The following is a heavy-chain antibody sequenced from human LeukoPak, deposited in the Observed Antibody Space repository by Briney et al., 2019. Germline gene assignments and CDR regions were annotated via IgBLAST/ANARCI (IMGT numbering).Heavy chain of an antibody. D-gene: IGHD6-13*01. Sequence: GGSLRLSCAASGFTFSSYSMNWVRQAPGKGLEWVSSISSSSSYIYYADSVKGRFTISRGNAKNSLYLQMNSLRAEDTAVYYCARDQRSSWSPDYWGQGTLVTVSS. J-gene: IGHJ4*02. CDR3: ARDQRSSWSPDY. V-gene: IGHV3-21*01. CDR2: ISSSSSYI. CDR1: GFTFSSYS.